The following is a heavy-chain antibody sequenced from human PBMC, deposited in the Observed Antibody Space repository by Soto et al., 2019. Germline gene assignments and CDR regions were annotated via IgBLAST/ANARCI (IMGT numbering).Heavy chain of an antibody. Sequence: SETLSLTCTVSGGSISSYYWSWIRQPPGKGLEWIGYIYYSGSTNYNPSLKSRVTISVDTSKNQFSLKLSSVTAADTAVYYCAKVSDPYYYYYYYMDVWGKGTTVTVSS. CDR2: IYYSGST. CDR3: AKVSDPYYYYYYYMDV. V-gene: IGHV4-59*01. D-gene: IGHD3-10*01. J-gene: IGHJ6*03. CDR1: GGSISSYY.